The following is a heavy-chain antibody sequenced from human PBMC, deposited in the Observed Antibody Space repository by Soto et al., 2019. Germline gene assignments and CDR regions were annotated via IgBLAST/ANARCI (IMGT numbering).Heavy chain of an antibody. Sequence: QVQLVESGGGVVQPGRSLRLSCAASGFRFSGFGMHWVRQAPGKGLEWVAILRCDGSNKYYADSVKGRFTISRDNSQNTLYLQMDSLRVEDTAVYYCARDGVGATTFYGYFDYWGQGTLVTVSS. CDR1: GFRFSGFG. D-gene: IGHD1-26*01. J-gene: IGHJ4*02. V-gene: IGHV3-33*01. CDR2: LRCDGSNK. CDR3: ARDGVGATTFYGYFDY.